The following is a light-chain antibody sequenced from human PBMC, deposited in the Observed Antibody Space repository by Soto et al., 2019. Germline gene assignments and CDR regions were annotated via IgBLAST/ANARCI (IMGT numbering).Light chain of an antibody. CDR2: GAS. V-gene: IGKV3-20*01. Sequence: EIVLTQSPGTLSLSPGERATLSCRASQSVSSSYLAWYQQRPGQAPRLLIYGASYRATGIPDRFSGSGSGTDFTLTISRLEPEDFAVYYCQQYGSSRTFGQGTKV. J-gene: IGKJ1*01. CDR1: QSVSSSY. CDR3: QQYGSSRT.